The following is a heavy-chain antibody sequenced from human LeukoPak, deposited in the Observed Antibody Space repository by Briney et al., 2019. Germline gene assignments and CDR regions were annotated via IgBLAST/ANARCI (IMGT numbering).Heavy chain of an antibody. D-gene: IGHD3-10*01. V-gene: IGHV4-39*07. Sequence: SETLSLTCTVSGGSISSSSYYWGWIRQPPGKGLEWIGSIYYSGSTYYNPSLKSRVTISVDTSKNQFSLKLSSVTAADTAVYYCARPQGGSGIFYAFDIWGQGTMVTVSS. CDR2: IYYSGST. CDR1: GGSISSSSYY. J-gene: IGHJ3*02. CDR3: ARPQGGSGIFYAFDI.